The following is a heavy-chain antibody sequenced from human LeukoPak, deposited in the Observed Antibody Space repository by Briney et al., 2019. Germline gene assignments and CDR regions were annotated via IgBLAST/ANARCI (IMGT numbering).Heavy chain of an antibody. CDR2: IYYSGST. CDR3: ARDHAVVPAATDAFDI. J-gene: IGHJ3*02. D-gene: IGHD2-2*01. V-gene: IGHV4-31*03. Sequence: PSETLSLTCTVSGGSISSGGYYWSWVRQDPGKGLEWIGYIYYSGSTYYNPSLKSRVTISVDTSKNQFSLKLSSVTAADTAVYYCARDHAVVPAATDAFDIWGQGTMVTVSS. CDR1: GGSISSGGYY.